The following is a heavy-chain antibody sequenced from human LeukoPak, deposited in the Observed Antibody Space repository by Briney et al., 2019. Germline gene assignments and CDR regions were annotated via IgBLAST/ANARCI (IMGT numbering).Heavy chain of an antibody. CDR1: GYSFTSYW. J-gene: IGHJ3*01. Sequence: GESLKISCKGSGYSFTSYWIGRVRQMPGKGLEWMGIIYPGDSDTRYSPSFQGQVTISADKSISTASLQWSSLQASDTAMYYCARRDYFDSSGSATTFDLWGQGTMVTVSS. CDR3: ARRDYFDSSGSATTFDL. V-gene: IGHV5-51*01. CDR2: IYPGDSDT. D-gene: IGHD3-22*01.